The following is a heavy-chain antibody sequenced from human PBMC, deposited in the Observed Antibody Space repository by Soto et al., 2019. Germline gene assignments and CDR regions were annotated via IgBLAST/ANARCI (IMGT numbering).Heavy chain of an antibody. CDR1: GYSFTSYA. CDR2: ISTYNGNT. CDR3: ASDAGTDSFDP. D-gene: IGHD6-13*01. Sequence: QVQLVQSGAEVEEPWAPVKVSCKATGYSFTSYAISWVRQAPGQGVEWMGRISTYNGNTNYAQKLQGRVTLTTYTFTSTAYIELRSLRSDDTAVYYSASDAGTDSFDPWGQGTLVTVSS. J-gene: IGHJ5*02. V-gene: IGHV1-18*01.